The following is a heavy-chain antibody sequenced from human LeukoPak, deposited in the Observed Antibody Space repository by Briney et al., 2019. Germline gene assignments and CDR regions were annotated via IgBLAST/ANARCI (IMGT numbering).Heavy chain of an antibody. D-gene: IGHD5-24*01. CDR2: IYYSGST. CDR3: ARRLRDGYPYGYFDY. Sequence: SETLSLTCTVSGGSISSSSYYWGWIRQPPGKGLEWIVSIYYSGSTYYNPSLKSRVTISVDTSKNQFSLKLSSVTAADTAVYYCARRLRDGYPYGYFDYWGQGTLVTVSS. CDR1: GGSISSSSYY. V-gene: IGHV4-39*01. J-gene: IGHJ4*02.